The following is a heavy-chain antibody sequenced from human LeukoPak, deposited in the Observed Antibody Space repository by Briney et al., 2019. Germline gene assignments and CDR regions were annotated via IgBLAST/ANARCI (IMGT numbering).Heavy chain of an antibody. CDR1: GGSISSYY. J-gene: IGHJ4*02. Sequence: PSETLSLTCTVSGGSISSYYWSWIRQSAGKGLDWIGRIYTSGSTIYNPSLKSRVTISVDTSKNQFSLKLSSVTAADTAVYYCARERYSSSWYFDYWGQGTLVTVSS. D-gene: IGHD6-13*01. CDR3: ARERYSSSWYFDY. V-gene: IGHV4-4*07. CDR2: IYTSGST.